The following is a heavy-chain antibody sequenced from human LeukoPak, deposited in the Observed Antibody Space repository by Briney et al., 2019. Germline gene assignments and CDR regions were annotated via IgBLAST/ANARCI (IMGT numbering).Heavy chain of an antibody. CDR2: IYYTGST. CDR3: ARVVYSGYDFRGAMDV. CDR1: GGSISSYY. V-gene: IGHV4-59*01. J-gene: IGHJ6*03. Sequence: SSETLSLTCTVSGGSISSYYWSWIRQPPGKGLEWIGYIYYTGSTNHNPSLKSRVTISVDTSKNQFSLKLSSVTAADTAVYYCARVVYSGYDFRGAMDVWGKGTTVTVSS. D-gene: IGHD5-12*01.